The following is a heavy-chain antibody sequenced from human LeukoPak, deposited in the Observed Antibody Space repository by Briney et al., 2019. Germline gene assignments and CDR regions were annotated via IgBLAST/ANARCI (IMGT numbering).Heavy chain of an antibody. CDR2: INPNSGGT. CDR1: GYTFTGYY. Sequence: ASVKVSCKASGYTFTGYYMHWVRQAPGQGLEWMGWINPNSGGTNYAQKFQGRVTMTRDTSISTAYMELSRLRSDDTAVYYCARDLLYYYDSSGYYYGVYYFDYWGQGTLVTVSS. J-gene: IGHJ4*02. CDR3: ARDLLYYYDSSGYYYGVYYFDY. V-gene: IGHV1-2*02. D-gene: IGHD3-22*01.